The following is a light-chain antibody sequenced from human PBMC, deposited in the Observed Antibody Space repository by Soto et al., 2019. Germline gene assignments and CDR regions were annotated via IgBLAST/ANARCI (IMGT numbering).Light chain of an antibody. CDR2: GAS. CDR1: QSVSSSY. CDR3: QQYGSSNIT. Sequence: SPGTLSLSPGERAXLSCRASQSVSSSYLAWYQQKPGQAPRLLIYGASSRATGIPDRFSGSGSGTDFTLTISRLEPEDFAVYYCQQYGSSNITFGQGTRLEIK. V-gene: IGKV3-20*01. J-gene: IGKJ5*01.